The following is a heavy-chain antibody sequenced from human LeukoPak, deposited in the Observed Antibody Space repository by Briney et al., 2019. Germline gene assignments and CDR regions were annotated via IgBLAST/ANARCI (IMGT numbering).Heavy chain of an antibody. CDR2: LHSDGTT. CDR1: GFTVSSSH. Sequence: GGSLRLSCAASGFTVSSSHMRWVRLAPGKGLEWVSLLHSDGTTYYAESVKGRFTISTDNSMNTLYLQMNSLRVEDTAVYYCAGRGKEATAYDYWGQGTLVTVSS. D-gene: IGHD1-1*01. CDR3: AGRGKEATAYDY. J-gene: IGHJ4*02. V-gene: IGHV3-66*01.